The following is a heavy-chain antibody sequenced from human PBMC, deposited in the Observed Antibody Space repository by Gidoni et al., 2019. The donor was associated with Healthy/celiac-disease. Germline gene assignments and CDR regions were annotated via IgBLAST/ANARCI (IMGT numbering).Heavy chain of an antibody. CDR2: LSYDGSNK. Sequence: QVQLVESGGGVVQPGRSLSLSCAASGFTFSSFAMHWVRQAPGKGLEWVAVLSYDGSNKYYADSVKGRFTISRDNSKNTLYLQMNSLRAEDTAVYYCARGKGYYGSGSPNYGMDVWGQGTTVTVSS. V-gene: IGHV3-30*04. CDR3: ARGKGYYGSGSPNYGMDV. CDR1: GFTFSSFA. D-gene: IGHD3-10*01. J-gene: IGHJ6*02.